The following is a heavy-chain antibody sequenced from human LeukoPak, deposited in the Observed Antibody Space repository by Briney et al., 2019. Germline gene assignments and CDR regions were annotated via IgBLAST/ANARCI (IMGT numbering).Heavy chain of an antibody. Sequence: SETLSLTCTVSGGSISSSSYYWGWIRQPPGKGLEWIGSIYYSGSTYYNPSLKSRVTISVDTSKNQFSLKLSSVTAADTAVYYCARGFPTRTYYCDSSPHLDAFDIWGQGTMVTVSS. J-gene: IGHJ3*02. CDR3: ARGFPTRTYYCDSSPHLDAFDI. CDR2: IYYSGST. V-gene: IGHV4-39*07. CDR1: GGSISSSSYY. D-gene: IGHD3-22*01.